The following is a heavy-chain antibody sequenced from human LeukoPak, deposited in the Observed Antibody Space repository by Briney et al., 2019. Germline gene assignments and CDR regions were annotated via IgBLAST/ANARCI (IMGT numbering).Heavy chain of an antibody. J-gene: IGHJ2*01. D-gene: IGHD3-22*01. CDR2: ISRSSSYI. V-gene: IGHV3-21*04. CDR3: ARSQGGTMSLRHFDL. CDR1: GFTFSSYG. Sequence: GGSLRLSCAASGFTFSSYGMNWVRQAPGKGLEWVSSISRSSSYIYYADSVKGRFTISRDNSKNMLYLQMNSLRAEDTAVYYCARSQGGTMSLRHFDLWGRGTLVTVSS.